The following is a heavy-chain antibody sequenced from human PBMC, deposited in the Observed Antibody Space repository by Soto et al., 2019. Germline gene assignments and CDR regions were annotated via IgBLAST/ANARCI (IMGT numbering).Heavy chain of an antibody. CDR2: ISSSSSTI. J-gene: IGHJ4*02. V-gene: IGHV3-48*02. Sequence: GGSLSLSCAASGFTFSSYSMNWVRQAPGKGLEWVSYISSSSSTIYYADSVKGRFTISRDNAKNSLYLQMNSLRDEDTAVYYCARVYYDSSGYPYYFDYWGQGTLVTVSS. CDR3: ARVYYDSSGYPYYFDY. CDR1: GFTFSSYS. D-gene: IGHD3-22*01.